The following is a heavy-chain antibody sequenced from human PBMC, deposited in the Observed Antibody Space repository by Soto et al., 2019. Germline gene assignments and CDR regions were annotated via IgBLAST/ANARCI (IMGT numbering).Heavy chain of an antibody. CDR3: ARDPPTIASAGREDY. D-gene: IGHD6-13*01. Sequence: QVQLVQSGAEVKKPGASVKVSCKASGYTFTSYGISWVRQAPGQGLEWMGWISAYNGNTNYAQKIQGRVTMTTDTSASTAYMELRSLRSDDTAVYYCARDPPTIASAGREDYLGQGTLVTVSS. J-gene: IGHJ4*02. CDR1: GYTFTSYG. V-gene: IGHV1-18*01. CDR2: ISAYNGNT.